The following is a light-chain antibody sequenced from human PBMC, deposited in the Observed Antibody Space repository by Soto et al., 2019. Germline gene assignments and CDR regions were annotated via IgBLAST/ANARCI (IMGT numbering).Light chain of an antibody. J-gene: IGLJ1*01. V-gene: IGLV2-14*01. CDR1: TSDIGAYNY. Sequence: QSALTQPPSASGSPGQSVTISCTGTTSDIGAYNYVSWYQQRPGKAPKLMIYEVSNRPSGVSNRFSGSKSGNTASLTISGLQAEDEADYYCSSYTSSSTLYVFGTGTKLTVL. CDR2: EVS. CDR3: SSYTSSSTLYV.